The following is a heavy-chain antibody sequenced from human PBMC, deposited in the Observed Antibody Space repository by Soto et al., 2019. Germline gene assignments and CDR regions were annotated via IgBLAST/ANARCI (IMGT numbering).Heavy chain of an antibody. CDR3: ARDQLYADYYYYGMDA. CDR2: IIPIIGIA. CDR1: GGTFSSYT. D-gene: IGHD3-16*02. V-gene: IGHV1-69*08. J-gene: IGHJ6*02. Sequence: QVQLVQSGAEVKKPGSSVKVSCKASGGTFSSYTISWVRQAPGQGLEWMGRIIPIIGIANYAQKFQGRVTITADKSTSTAYMELSSLRSEDTAVYYCARDQLYADYYYYGMDAWGQGTTVTVSS.